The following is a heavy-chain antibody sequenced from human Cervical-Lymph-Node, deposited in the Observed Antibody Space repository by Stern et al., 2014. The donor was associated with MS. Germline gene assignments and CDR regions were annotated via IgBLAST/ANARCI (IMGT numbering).Heavy chain of an antibody. V-gene: IGHV1-69*02. Sequence: QVQLVQSGAEVKKPGSSVKVSCKASGGTFSDYSVTWVRQAPGQGLEWMGRLIPMLNVANYAQKFQGRLTITTERSPSNASMELRRLESQDTAVYYCARAAGVERSSTWGQGTLVTVSS. CDR2: LIPMLNVA. D-gene: IGHD6-13*01. CDR1: GGTFSDYS. CDR3: ARAAGVERSST. J-gene: IGHJ1*01.